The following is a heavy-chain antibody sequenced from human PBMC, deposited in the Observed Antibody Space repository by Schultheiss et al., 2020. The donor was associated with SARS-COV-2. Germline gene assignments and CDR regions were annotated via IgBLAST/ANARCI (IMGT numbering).Heavy chain of an antibody. V-gene: IGHV4-59*12. CDR3: ARARGGTTTGYYFDY. D-gene: IGHD1-14*01. CDR1: GASISSSY. CDR2: ISNLGST. J-gene: IGHJ4*02. Sequence: SETLSLTCIVSGASISSSYWSWIRQPPGKGLEWIGYISNLGSTNYNPSLKSRVTISVDTSKNQFSLKLSSVTAADTAVYYCARARGGTTTGYYFDYWGQGTLVTVSS.